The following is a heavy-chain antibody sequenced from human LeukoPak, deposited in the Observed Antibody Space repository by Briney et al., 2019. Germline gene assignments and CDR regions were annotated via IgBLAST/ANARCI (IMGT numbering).Heavy chain of an antibody. CDR2: INWNGGST. Sequence: GGSLRLSCAASGFTFDDYGMSWFRQAPAKGLEWVSGINWNGGSTGYADSVKGRFTISRDNAKNSLYLQMNSLRAEDTALYYCAREPGYSSGWYDSDYWGQGTLVTVSS. J-gene: IGHJ4*02. V-gene: IGHV3-20*04. CDR3: AREPGYSSGWYDSDY. D-gene: IGHD6-19*01. CDR1: GFTFDDYG.